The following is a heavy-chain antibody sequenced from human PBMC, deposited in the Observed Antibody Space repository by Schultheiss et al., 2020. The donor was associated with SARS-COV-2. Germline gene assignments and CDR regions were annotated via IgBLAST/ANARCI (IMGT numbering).Heavy chain of an antibody. CDR1: GFTFSNAW. Sequence: GGSLRLSCAASGFTFSNAWMSWVRQAPGKGLEWVGHIKSKTDGGTTDYAAPVKGRFTISRDDSKNTLYLQMNSLRVEDTAIYYCAKEVNHYYYFAMDVWGQGTTVTVSS. CDR2: IKSKTDGGTT. V-gene: IGHV3-15*07. CDR3: AKEVNHYYYFAMDV. J-gene: IGHJ6*02.